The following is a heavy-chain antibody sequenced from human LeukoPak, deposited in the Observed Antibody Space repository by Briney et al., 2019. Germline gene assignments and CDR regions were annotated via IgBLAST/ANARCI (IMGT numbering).Heavy chain of an antibody. J-gene: IGHJ4*02. CDR2: IYHSGST. CDR1: GGSISSGDYY. Sequence: PSQTLSLTCTVSGGSISSGDYYWSWIRQPPGKGLEWIGEIYHSGSTNYNPSLKSRVTISVDKSKSHFSLKVTSVTAADTAVYCCARVVGNTNFDSWGQGALVTVSS. CDR3: ARVVGNTNFDS. V-gene: IGHV4-30-2*01. D-gene: IGHD2-21*01.